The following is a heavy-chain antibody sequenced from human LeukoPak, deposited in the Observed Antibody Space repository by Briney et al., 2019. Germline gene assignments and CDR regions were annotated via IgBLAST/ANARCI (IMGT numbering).Heavy chain of an antibody. CDR2: ISVYNGNT. Sequence: ASVKVSCKASAYTFNSNAISWMRQAPGQGLEWMGWISVYNGNTNYAQKFHGRVTMTTETSTNIVYMELRSLTFDDTAVYYCARDLAGIVGVTAWFDPWGQGTLVTVSS. D-gene: IGHD1-26*01. J-gene: IGHJ5*02. CDR3: ARDLAGIVGVTAWFDP. V-gene: IGHV1-18*01. CDR1: AYTFNSNA.